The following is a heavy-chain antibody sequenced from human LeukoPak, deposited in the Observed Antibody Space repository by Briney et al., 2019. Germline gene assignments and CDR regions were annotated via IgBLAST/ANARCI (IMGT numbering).Heavy chain of an antibody. CDR3: ARGTRYSNGANQLYNWFDP. Sequence: GGSLRLSCAASGFIFSSYSMTWVRQAPGKGLDWVSSISSSSSYIYYADSVKGRFTISRDNAKNSLNLQMNSLRAEDTAVYYCARGTRYSNGANQLYNWFDPWGQGTLVTVSS. CDR1: GFIFSSYS. CDR2: ISSSSSYI. V-gene: IGHV3-21*01. D-gene: IGHD5-18*01. J-gene: IGHJ5*02.